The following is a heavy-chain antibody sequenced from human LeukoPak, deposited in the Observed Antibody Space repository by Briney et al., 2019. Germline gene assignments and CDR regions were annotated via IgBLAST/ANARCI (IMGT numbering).Heavy chain of an antibody. V-gene: IGHV3-48*03. CDR1: GFTLSSYE. D-gene: IGHD1-26*01. CDR2: ISSSGSTI. CDR3: ARYRIVGAYFDY. J-gene: IGHJ4*02. Sequence: GGSLRLSCAASGFTLSSYEMNWVRQAPGKGLEWVSYISSSGSTIYYADSVKGRFTISRDNAKNSLYLQMNSLRAEDTAVYYCARYRIVGAYFDYWGQGTLVTVSS.